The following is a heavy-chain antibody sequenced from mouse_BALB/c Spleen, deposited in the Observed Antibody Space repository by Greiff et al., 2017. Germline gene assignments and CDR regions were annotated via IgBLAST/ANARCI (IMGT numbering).Heavy chain of an antibody. CDR1: GFTFSDYY. CDR2: ISDGGSYT. V-gene: IGHV5-4*02. Sequence: EVKLMESGGGLVKPGGSLKLSCAASGFTFSDYYMYWVRQTPEKRLEWVATISDGGSYTYYPDSVKGRFTISRDNAKNNLYLQMSSLKSEDTAMYYCARDWTGFAYWGQGTLVTVSA. CDR3: ARDWTGFAY. J-gene: IGHJ3*01.